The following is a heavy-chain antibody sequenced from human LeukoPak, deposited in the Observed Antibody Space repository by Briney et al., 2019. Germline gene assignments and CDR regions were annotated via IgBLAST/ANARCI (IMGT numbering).Heavy chain of an antibody. D-gene: IGHD6-13*01. CDR3: ARGLAAAGTRGPY. J-gene: IGHJ4*02. CDR1: GFIFSSDS. V-gene: IGHV3-21*01. Sequence: PGGSLRLSCAASGFIFSSDSMIWVRQAPGKGLEWVSSISSTGAYIYYADSLKGRFTISRDNAKNSLYLQMNSLRADDTAVYYCARGLAAAGTRGPYWGQGTLVTVSS. CDR2: ISSTGAYI.